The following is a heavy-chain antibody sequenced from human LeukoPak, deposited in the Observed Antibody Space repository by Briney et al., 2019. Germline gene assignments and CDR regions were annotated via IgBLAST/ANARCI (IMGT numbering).Heavy chain of an antibody. CDR3: ANHRIPYDY. V-gene: IGHV3-23*01. J-gene: IGHJ4*02. CDR1: GFTFSNYA. Sequence: PGGSLRLSCAAAGFTFSNYAMSWVRQAPGKGLEWVSAISGSGGSTYYADSVKGRFTISRDNSKNTLYLQMNSLRAEDTAVYYCANHRIPYDYWGQGTLVTVSS. CDR2: ISGSGGST.